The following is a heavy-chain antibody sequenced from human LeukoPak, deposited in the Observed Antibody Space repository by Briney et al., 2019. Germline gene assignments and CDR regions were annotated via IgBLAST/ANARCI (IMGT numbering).Heavy chain of an antibody. CDR2: ISASDGST. J-gene: IGHJ4*02. D-gene: IGHD6-19*01. CDR3: AKDVISVAGTPRYFDY. Sequence: GGSLRLSCAASGFTFSSYATSWVRQAPGKGLEWVSAISASDGSTYYADSVKGRFTISRDNSKNTLYLQMNNLRDEDTAVYCCAKDVISVAGTPRYFDYWGQGTLVTVSS. V-gene: IGHV3-23*01. CDR1: GFTFSSYA.